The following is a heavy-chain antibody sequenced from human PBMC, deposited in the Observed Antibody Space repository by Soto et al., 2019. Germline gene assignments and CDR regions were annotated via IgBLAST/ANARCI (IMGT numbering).Heavy chain of an antibody. CDR1: GFSFSRYG. CDR3: AKDLGGTTGY. J-gene: IGHJ4*02. Sequence: GGSLRLSCAASGFSFSRYGMSWVRQAPGKGLEWVSTLSISGGSTYYADSVKGRFTISEDNSKNTLYLEMNSLRAEDTAVYYCAKDLGGTTGYWGQGTLVTSPQ. D-gene: IGHD1-1*01. CDR2: LSISGGST. V-gene: IGHV3-23*01.